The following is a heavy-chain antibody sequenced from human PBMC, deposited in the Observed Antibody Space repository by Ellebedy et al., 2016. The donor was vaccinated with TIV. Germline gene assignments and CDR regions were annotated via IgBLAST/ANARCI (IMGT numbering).Heavy chain of an antibody. CDR1: GYTFTKYG. Sequence: AASVKVSCKASGYTFTKYGLTWVRQAPGQGLEWMGWISTYNGNTNSVQQFQGRVTMTTDTSTRTAYMELRSLTSDYTAMYYCARVQPHYLDYWGQGTPVTVSS. CDR3: ARVQPHYLDY. V-gene: IGHV1-18*01. CDR2: ISTYNGNT. J-gene: IGHJ4*02. D-gene: IGHD2-2*01.